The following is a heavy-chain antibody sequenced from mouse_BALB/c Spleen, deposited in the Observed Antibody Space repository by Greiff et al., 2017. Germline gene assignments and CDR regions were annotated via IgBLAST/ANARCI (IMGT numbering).Heavy chain of an antibody. CDR2: LWGGGST. V-gene: IGHV2-6-5*01. J-gene: IGHJ2*01. CDR1: GFSLTDYG. Sequence: VQLQESGPGLVAPSQSLSITCTVSGFSLTDYGVSWIRQPPGKGLEWLGVLWGGGSTYYNSALKSRLSISKDNSKSQVFLKMNSLQTDDTAMYYCAKHELRLPFDYWGQGTTLTVSS. D-gene: IGHD1-2*01. CDR3: AKHELRLPFDY.